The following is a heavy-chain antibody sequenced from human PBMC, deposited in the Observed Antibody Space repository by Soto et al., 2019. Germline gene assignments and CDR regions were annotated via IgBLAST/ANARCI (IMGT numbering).Heavy chain of an antibody. J-gene: IGHJ4*02. CDR2: IFYTGTT. Sequence: QVQLQESGPGLVKPSQTLSLTCTVSGGSNNSGGYYWSWIRQHPGKGLEWIGNIFYTGTTSYNPSLKSRVTVSVDTSKNQFSLKLISVTAADTAVYYCARSYHNIYVFGYWGQGALVTVSS. CDR3: ARSYHNIYVFGY. V-gene: IGHV4-31*03. D-gene: IGHD3-9*01. CDR1: GGSNNSGGYY.